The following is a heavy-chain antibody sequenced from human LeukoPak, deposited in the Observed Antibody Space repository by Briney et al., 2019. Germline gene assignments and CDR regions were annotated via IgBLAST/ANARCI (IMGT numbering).Heavy chain of an antibody. D-gene: IGHD3-3*01. V-gene: IGHV1-2*02. Sequence: ASVKVSCKASGYTLTGYYMHWVRQAPGQGLEWMGWINPNSGGTNYAQKFQGRVTMTRDTSISTAYMELGRLRSDDTAVYYCARVGITIFGVVRGYFDYWGQGTLVTVSS. CDR2: INPNSGGT. J-gene: IGHJ4*02. CDR1: GYTLTGYY. CDR3: ARVGITIFGVVRGYFDY.